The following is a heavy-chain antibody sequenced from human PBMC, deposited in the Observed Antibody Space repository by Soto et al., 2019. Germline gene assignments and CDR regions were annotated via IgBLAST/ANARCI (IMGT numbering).Heavy chain of an antibody. D-gene: IGHD2-15*01. CDR2: INPNSGGT. CDR1: GYTFTGYY. Sequence: QVQLVQSGAEVKKPGASVKVSCKASGYTFTGYYMHWVRQAPGQGLEWMGWINPNSGGTNYAQKFQGWVTMTRDTSISPAYMELSRLRSDDTAVYYCARAGIPYCSGGSCYLNWFDPWGQGTLVTVSS. J-gene: IGHJ5*02. CDR3: ARAGIPYCSGGSCYLNWFDP. V-gene: IGHV1-2*04.